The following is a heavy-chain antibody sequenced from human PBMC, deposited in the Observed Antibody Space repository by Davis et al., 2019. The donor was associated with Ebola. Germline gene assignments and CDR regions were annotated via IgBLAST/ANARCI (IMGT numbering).Heavy chain of an antibody. D-gene: IGHD4-17*01. V-gene: IGHV4-38-2*02. Sequence: SETLSLTCTVSGYSISSGYHWGWIRQPPGKGLEWIGSIYDSGSTDYNPSLKSRATISVDTSKNQFSLKLSSVTAADTAVYYCARIGRLRAEVPPFFDYWGQGTLVTVSS. CDR1: GYSISSGYH. CDR3: ARIGRLRAEVPPFFDY. CDR2: IYDSGST. J-gene: IGHJ4*02.